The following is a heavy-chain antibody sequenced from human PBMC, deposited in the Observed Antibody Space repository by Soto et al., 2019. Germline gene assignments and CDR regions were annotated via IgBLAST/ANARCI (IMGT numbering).Heavy chain of an antibody. CDR2: ISWNSGSI. D-gene: IGHD2-2*01. Sequence: EVQLVESGGGLVQPGRSLRLSCAASGFTFDDYAMHWVRQAPGKGLEWVSGISWNSGSIGYADSVKGRFTISSDNAKNSLYLQRNSLRAEDAALYYCAKDSGGCSSTSCPEYYFDYWGQGTLVTVSS. V-gene: IGHV3-9*01. J-gene: IGHJ4*02. CDR3: AKDSGGCSSTSCPEYYFDY. CDR1: GFTFDDYA.